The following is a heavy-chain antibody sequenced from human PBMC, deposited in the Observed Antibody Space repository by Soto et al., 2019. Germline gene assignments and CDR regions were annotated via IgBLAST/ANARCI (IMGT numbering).Heavy chain of an antibody. CDR2: ISAYNGNT. D-gene: IGHD6-13*01. CDR1: GYTFTSYG. CDR3: ARASSCIAAGRAQEYVQH. Sequence: ASVKLSCKASGYTFTSYGISWVRQAPGQGLEWMGWISAYNGNTNYAQKLQGRVTMTTDTSTSTAYMELRSLRSDDTAVYYCARASSCIAAGRAQEYVQHWCQGTLVTVPS. V-gene: IGHV1-18*01. J-gene: IGHJ1*01.